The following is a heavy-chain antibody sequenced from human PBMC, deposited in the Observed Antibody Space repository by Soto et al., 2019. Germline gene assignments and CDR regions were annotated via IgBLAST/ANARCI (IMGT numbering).Heavy chain of an antibody. CDR1: GSSIRSGDYY. J-gene: IGHJ2*01. CDR2: IYYSGST. V-gene: IGHV4-31*03. D-gene: IGHD6-13*01. CDR3: ARAPGIAGRDRYFDL. Sequence: QVQLQESGPGLVRPSQTLSLTCTVSGSSIRSGDYYWSLIRQHPGKGLEWIGYIYYSGSTYSNPSLKSRVTLSVDTSNNQFSLRLNSVTAADTAVYYCARAPGIAGRDRYFDLWGRGTLVTVSS.